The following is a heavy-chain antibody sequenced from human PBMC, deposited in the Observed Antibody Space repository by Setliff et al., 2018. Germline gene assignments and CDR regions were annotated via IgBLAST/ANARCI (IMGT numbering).Heavy chain of an antibody. V-gene: IGHV4-38-2*01. CDR2: MYHSGST. Sequence: PSETLSLTCAVSGYSISSDYYWGWIRQPPGKGLEWIGSMYHSGSTYYNPSLKSRVTISVDTSKNQFSLKLNYATAADTAVYYCARALGYCSRTSCYADAFDIWGQGTMVTVSS. D-gene: IGHD2-2*01. J-gene: IGHJ3*02. CDR1: GYSISSDYY. CDR3: ARALGYCSRTSCYADAFDI.